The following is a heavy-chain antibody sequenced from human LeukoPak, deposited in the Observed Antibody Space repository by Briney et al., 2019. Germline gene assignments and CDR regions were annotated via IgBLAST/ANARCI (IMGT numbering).Heavy chain of an antibody. CDR2: INAGNGNT. CDR3: ATSQTGLTFDY. D-gene: IGHD3/OR15-3a*01. Sequence: ASVNVSCKVSGYTFTSYAMHWVRQAPGQRLEWMGWINAGNGNTKYSQKFQGRVTITRDTSASTAYMELSSLRSEDTAVYYCATSQTGLTFDYWGQGTLVTVSS. V-gene: IGHV1-3*01. CDR1: GYTFTSYA. J-gene: IGHJ4*02.